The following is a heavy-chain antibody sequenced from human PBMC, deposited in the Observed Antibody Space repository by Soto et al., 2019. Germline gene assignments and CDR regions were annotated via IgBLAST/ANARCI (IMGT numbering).Heavy chain of an antibody. J-gene: IGHJ5*02. CDR1: GGSISSGGYS. CDR2: IYHSGST. Sequence: SETLSLTCAVSGGSISSGGYSWSWIRQPPGKGLEWIGYIYHSGSTYYNPSLKSRVTISVDRSKNQFSLKLSSVTAADTAVYYCARDGGYSKANWFDPWGQGTLVTVS. D-gene: IGHD6-13*01. CDR3: ARDGGYSKANWFDP. V-gene: IGHV4-30-2*01.